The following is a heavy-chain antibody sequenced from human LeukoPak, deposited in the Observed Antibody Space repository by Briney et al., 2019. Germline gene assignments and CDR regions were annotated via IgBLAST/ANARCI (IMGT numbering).Heavy chain of an antibody. Sequence: SETLSLTCTVSGGSISSYYWSWIRQPPGKGLEWIGYIYYSGSTNYNPSLKSRVTISVETSKNQFSLKLSSVTAADTAVYYCAREEYYYDSSGPKLGFDPWGQGTLVTVSS. J-gene: IGHJ5*02. CDR2: IYYSGST. CDR1: GGSISSYY. CDR3: AREEYYYDSSGPKLGFDP. D-gene: IGHD3-22*01. V-gene: IGHV4-59*01.